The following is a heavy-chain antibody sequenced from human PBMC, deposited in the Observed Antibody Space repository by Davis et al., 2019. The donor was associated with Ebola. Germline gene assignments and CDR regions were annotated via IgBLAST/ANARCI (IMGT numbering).Heavy chain of an antibody. CDR2: VSCDGNSE. CDR3: ARSPFMTGTNEGFDF. D-gene: IGHD1-7*01. V-gene: IGHV3-30*03. J-gene: IGHJ4*02. CDR1: GFTFSSYG. Sequence: GGSLRLSCAASGFTFSSYGMHWVRQAPGKGLEWVAVVSCDGNSEYYADSVKGRFTISRDNSKNTLYLQMNSLRGEDTAVYYCARSPFMTGTNEGFDFWGQGTLVTVSS.